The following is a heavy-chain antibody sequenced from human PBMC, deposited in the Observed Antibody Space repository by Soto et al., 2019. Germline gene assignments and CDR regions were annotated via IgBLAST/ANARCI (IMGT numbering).Heavy chain of an antibody. CDR3: ARDRAVDWYFDL. Sequence: QVQVVQSGAEVKTPGASVKISCKASGYTFSSCAIHWVRQAPGQRLEWMGWINTDNGNTKYSQNFQGRVTITRDTTATTAYMELSSLRSDDTAVYYCARDRAVDWYFDLWGRGTLVTGSS. CDR1: GYTFSSCA. D-gene: IGHD6-19*01. V-gene: IGHV1-3*04. CDR2: INTDNGNT. J-gene: IGHJ2*01.